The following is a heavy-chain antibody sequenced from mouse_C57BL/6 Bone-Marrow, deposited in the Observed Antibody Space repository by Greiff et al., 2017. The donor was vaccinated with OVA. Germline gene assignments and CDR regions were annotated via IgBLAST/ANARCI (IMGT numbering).Heavy chain of an antibody. CDR1: GYTFTDYY. V-gene: IGHV1-19*01. CDR2: INPYNGGT. CDR3: ARKWLLRGYAMDY. D-gene: IGHD2-3*01. Sequence: VQLQQSGPVLVKPGASVKMSCKASGYTFTDYYMNWVKQSHGKSLEWIGVINPYNGGTSYNQKFKGKATLPVDKSSSTAYMELNSLTSEDSAVYYCARKWLLRGYAMDYWGQGTSVTVSS. J-gene: IGHJ4*01.